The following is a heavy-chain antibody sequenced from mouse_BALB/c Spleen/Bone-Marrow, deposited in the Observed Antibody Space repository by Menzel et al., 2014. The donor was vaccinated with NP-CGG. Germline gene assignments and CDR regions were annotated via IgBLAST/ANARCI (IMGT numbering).Heavy chain of an antibody. D-gene: IGHD3-1*01. J-gene: IGHJ2*01. V-gene: IGHV1-5*01. CDR1: GYTFSNYW. CDR3: TTLARTNFDY. Sequence: SGTVLARPGAAVKMSCKASGYTFSNYWMHWVKQRPGQGLEWIGTIYPGNSDTTYNQKFKGKAKLTAVTSTSTAYMDLSSLTNEDPAVYYCTTLARTNFDYWSQGTTLTVSS. CDR2: IYPGNSDT.